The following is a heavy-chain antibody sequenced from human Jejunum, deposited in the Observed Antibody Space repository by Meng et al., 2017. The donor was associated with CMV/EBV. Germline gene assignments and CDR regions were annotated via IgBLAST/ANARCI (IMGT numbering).Heavy chain of an antibody. V-gene: IGHV3-30*02. D-gene: IGHD3-3*01. CDR1: YG. J-gene: IGHJ6*02. Sequence: YGIPGVRRAPGKGLEWVAFIRYDGRKQYYGDSVKGRLTISRDNSNNTVSLQMNSLRAEDTALYYCVRDSVIYYDFSSGYFLNGLDVWGRGTTVTVSS. CDR3: VRDSVIYYDFSSGYFLNGLDV. CDR2: IRYDGRKQ.